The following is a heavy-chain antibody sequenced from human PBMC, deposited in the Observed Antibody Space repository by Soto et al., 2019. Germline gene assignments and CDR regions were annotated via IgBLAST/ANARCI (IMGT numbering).Heavy chain of an antibody. CDR3: AKDGSSGWYNFDY. J-gene: IGHJ4*02. CDR1: GFTFSNYA. Sequence: PGGSLRLSCAASGFTFSNYAISWVRQAPGKGLEWVSLVSATAGTTYYTDSVKGRFTISRDNSKSTLYLQMNSLRAEDTAVYYCAKDGSSGWYNFDYWGQGTLVTVSS. CDR2: VSATAGTT. D-gene: IGHD6-19*01. V-gene: IGHV3-23*01.